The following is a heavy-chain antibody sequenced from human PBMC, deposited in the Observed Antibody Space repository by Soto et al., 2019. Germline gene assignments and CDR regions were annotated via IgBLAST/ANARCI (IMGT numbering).Heavy chain of an antibody. Sequence: SVKVSCKASGGTFSSYAISWVRQAPGQGLEWMGGIIPIFGTANYAQKFQGRVTITADKSTSTAYMELSSLRSEDTAVYYCARGSTMVRGVTPFDYWGEGTLVTVPS. CDR2: IIPIFGTA. D-gene: IGHD3-10*01. CDR1: GGTFSSYA. CDR3: ARGSTMVRGVTPFDY. J-gene: IGHJ4*02. V-gene: IGHV1-69*06.